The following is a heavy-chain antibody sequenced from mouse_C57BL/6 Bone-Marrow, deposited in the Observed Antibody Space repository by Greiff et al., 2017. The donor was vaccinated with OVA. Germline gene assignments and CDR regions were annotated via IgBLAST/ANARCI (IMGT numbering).Heavy chain of an antibody. Sequence: QVQLQQSGPELVKPGASVKISCKASGYAFSSSWMNWVKQRPGKGLEWIGRIYPGDGGTNYNGKFKGKATLTADKSSSTAYMQLSSLTSEDSAVYFCARSPLYYSNFAWFAYWGQGTLVTVSA. CDR1: GYAFSSSW. CDR2: IYPGDGGT. V-gene: IGHV1-82*01. D-gene: IGHD2-5*01. J-gene: IGHJ3*01. CDR3: ARSPLYYSNFAWFAY.